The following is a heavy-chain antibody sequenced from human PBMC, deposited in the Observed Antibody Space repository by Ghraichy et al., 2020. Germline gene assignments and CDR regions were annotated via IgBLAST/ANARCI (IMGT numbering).Heavy chain of an antibody. V-gene: IGHV6-1*01. CDR1: GDSVSSNSAA. CDR2: TYYRSKWYD. CDR3: ASEGSGSSLKGINV. J-gene: IGHJ6*02. Sequence: SQTLSLTCAISGDSVSSNSAAWNWIRQSPSRGLEWLGRTYYRSKWYDDYAVSVKSRISINPDTSKNQFSLQLNSVTPEDTAVYYCASEGSGSSLKGINVWCQGTTVTVSS. D-gene: IGHD3-10*01.